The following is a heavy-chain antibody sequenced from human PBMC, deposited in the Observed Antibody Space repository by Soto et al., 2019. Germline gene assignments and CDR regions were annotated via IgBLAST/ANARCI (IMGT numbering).Heavy chain of an antibody. CDR1: GGSISSSTYY. CDR2: THYSGST. CDR3: ARMYYEILTGYYPGWFDP. J-gene: IGHJ5*02. Sequence: PSETLSLTCSVTGGSISSSTYYWGWIRQPPGKGLEWLGSTHYSGSTYYNPSLKSRVTISVDTSKNQFSLKLSSLIAADTAIYYCARMYYEILTGYYPGWFDPWGQGTLVTVSS. D-gene: IGHD3-9*01. V-gene: IGHV4-39*01.